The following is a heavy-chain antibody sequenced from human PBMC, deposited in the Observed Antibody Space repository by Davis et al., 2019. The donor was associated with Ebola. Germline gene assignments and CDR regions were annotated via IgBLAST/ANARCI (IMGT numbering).Heavy chain of an antibody. CDR3: ARGPTGHIDY. J-gene: IGHJ4*02. D-gene: IGHD3-9*01. V-gene: IGHV1-24*01. CDR2: FDPENNEI. CDR1: GYILTELS. Sequence: VSVKVSCKVSGYILTELSIHWVRQSPGQGLEWMGNFDPENNEIIYAHKFEGRVTMTEDTSTHTAYMELSSLRSDDSAVYYCARGPTGHIDYWGQGTLVTVSS.